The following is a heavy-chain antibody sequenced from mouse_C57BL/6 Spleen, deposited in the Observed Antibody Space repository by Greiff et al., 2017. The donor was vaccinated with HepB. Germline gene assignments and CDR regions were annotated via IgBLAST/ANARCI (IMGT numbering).Heavy chain of an antibody. J-gene: IGHJ1*03. D-gene: IGHD1-1*01. CDR2: ISSGSSTI. V-gene: IGHV5-17*01. CDR1: GFTFSDYG. Sequence: EVKLMESGGGLVKPGGSLKLSCAASGFTFSDYGMHWVRQAPEKGLEWVAYISSGSSTIYYADTVKGRFTISSDNAKNTLFLQMTSLRSEDTAMYYCAGGSSGLDVWGTGTTVTVSS. CDR3: AGGSSGLDV.